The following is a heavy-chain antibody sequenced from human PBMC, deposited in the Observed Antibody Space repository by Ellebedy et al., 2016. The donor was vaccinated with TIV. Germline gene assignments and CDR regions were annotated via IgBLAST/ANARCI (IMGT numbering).Heavy chain of an antibody. CDR3: ARLADYGGNSIPFDY. D-gene: IGHD4-23*01. CDR2: IYTSGST. V-gene: IGHV4-4*07. Sequence: SETLSLTXTVSGGSISSYYWSWIRQPAGKGLEWIGRIYTSGSTNYNPSLKSRVTMSVDTSKNQFSLKLSSVTAADTAVYYCARLADYGGNSIPFDYWGQGTLVTVSS. CDR1: GGSISSYY. J-gene: IGHJ4*02.